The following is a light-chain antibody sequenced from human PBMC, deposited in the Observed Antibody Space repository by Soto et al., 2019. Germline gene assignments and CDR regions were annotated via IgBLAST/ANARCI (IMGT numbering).Light chain of an antibody. Sequence: EIVMTQSPATLSVSPGERATLSCRASQSVSSNLAWYQQKPGQAPRLLIYGASTRATGIPARFSGSGSGTEFTLTISSLQSEDFAVYYGQQYNNWPWTFGQGTNVEIK. V-gene: IGKV3-15*01. J-gene: IGKJ1*01. CDR1: QSVSSN. CDR3: QQYNNWPWT. CDR2: GAS.